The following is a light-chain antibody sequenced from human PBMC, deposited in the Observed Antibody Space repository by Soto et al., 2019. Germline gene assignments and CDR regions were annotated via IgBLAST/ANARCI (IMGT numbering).Light chain of an antibody. Sequence: EIVLTQSPGTLSLSPGERATLSCRASQSLSSSYLAWYQQKPGQAPRLLIYGASSRATGIPDRFSGSGSGTDFTLTISRLEPEAFAVYYCQQYGSSPPVTFGPGTKVDIK. J-gene: IGKJ3*01. V-gene: IGKV3-20*01. CDR1: QSLSSSY. CDR3: QQYGSSPPVT. CDR2: GAS.